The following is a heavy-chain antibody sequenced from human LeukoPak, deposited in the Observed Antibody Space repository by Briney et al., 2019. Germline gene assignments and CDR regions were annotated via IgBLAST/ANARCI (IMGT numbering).Heavy chain of an antibody. Sequence: GGSLRLSCAASGLIFSSYSMSWVRQAPGKGLEWVANIKKDGSEKYYVDSVKGRFTISRDNAKNSLYLRMNSLRAEDTAIYYCAREDDWNYEDYWGQGTLVTVSS. CDR1: GLIFSSYS. V-gene: IGHV3-7*01. J-gene: IGHJ4*02. CDR2: IKKDGSEK. CDR3: AREDDWNYEDY. D-gene: IGHD1-7*01.